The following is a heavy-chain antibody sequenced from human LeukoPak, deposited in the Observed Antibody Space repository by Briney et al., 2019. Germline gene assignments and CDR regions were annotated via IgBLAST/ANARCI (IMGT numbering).Heavy chain of an antibody. V-gene: IGHV1-2*02. J-gene: IGHJ3*02. CDR3: ARDRGSPDAFDI. CDR1: GSTFAAYF. D-gene: IGHD5-24*01. CDR2: INPNSGGT. Sequence: ASAKVSCKASGSTFAAYFMHWVRQAPGQGLEWMGWINPNSGGTNFAQKFQGRVTMTRDTSTTTAYMELSSLRSDDTAVYFCARDRGSPDAFDIWGQGTMVTVSS.